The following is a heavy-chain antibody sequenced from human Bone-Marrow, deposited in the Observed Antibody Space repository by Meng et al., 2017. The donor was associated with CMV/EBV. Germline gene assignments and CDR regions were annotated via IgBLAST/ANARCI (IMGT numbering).Heavy chain of an antibody. D-gene: IGHD2-21*02. J-gene: IGHJ3*02. V-gene: IGHV3-30-3*01. CDR2: ISYDGSNK. CDR3: AREKDRRDPAPDAFDI. CDR1: GFTFSSYA. Sequence: GESLKISCAASGFTFSSYAMHWVRQAPGKGLEWVAVISYDGSNKYYADSVKGRFTISRDNSKNTLCLQMNSLRAEGTAVYYCAREKDRRDPAPDAFDIWGQGTMVTVSS.